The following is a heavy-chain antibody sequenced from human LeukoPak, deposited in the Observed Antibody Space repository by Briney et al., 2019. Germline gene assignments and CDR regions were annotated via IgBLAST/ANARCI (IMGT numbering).Heavy chain of an antibody. J-gene: IGHJ3*02. V-gene: IGHV3-66*01. Sequence: GGSLRLSCAASGFTVSSNYMSWVRQAPGQGLEWVSVIYSGGSTYYADSVKGRFTISRDNSKNTLYIQMNSLRAEDTAVYYCAREAYSYGFRGAFDIWGQGTMVTVSS. CDR1: GFTVSSNY. CDR3: AREAYSYGFRGAFDI. D-gene: IGHD5-18*01. CDR2: IYSGGST.